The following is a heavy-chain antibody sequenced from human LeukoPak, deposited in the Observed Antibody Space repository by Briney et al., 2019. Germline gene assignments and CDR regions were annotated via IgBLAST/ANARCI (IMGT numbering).Heavy chain of an antibody. CDR3: ARHKGAGTTSYDGMDV. D-gene: IGHD1-7*01. J-gene: IGHJ6*02. V-gene: IGHV4-39*01. CDR1: GGSISSSGYY. CDR2: IFYSGTT. Sequence: SETLSLTCTVSGGSISSSGYYWGWVRQPPGKGLEWVASIFYSGTTYYNPSLKSRLTISIDTSKKQFSLKLNSLTAADTAVYCARHKGAGTTSYDGMDVWGQGTTVTVSS.